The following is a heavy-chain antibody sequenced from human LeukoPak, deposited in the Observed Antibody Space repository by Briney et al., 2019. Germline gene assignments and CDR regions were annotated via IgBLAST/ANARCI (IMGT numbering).Heavy chain of an antibody. CDR2: INHSGST. CDR1: GGSFSGYY. CDR3: ARANGSGSYYFDY. J-gene: IGHJ4*02. V-gene: IGHV4-34*01. D-gene: IGHD3-10*01. Sequence: PSETLSLTCAVYGGSFSGYYWSWIRQPPGKGLGWIGEINHSGSTNYNPSLKSRVTISVDTSKNQFSLKLSSVTAADTAVYYCARANGSGSYYFDYWGQGTLVTVSS.